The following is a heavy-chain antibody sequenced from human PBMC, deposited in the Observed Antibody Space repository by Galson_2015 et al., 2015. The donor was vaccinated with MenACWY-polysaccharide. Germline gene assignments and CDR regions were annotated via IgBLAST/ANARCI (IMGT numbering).Heavy chain of an antibody. CDR2: ISSSGGTI. V-gene: IGHV3-11*01. J-gene: IGHJ4*02. CDR3: VKEPGSNGDYFDY. D-gene: IGHD2-8*01. CDR1: GFTFSDYY. Sequence: SLRLSCAASGFTFSDYYMSWIRQAPGKGLEWVSYISSSGGTIYYADSVKGRFTISRDNAKNSLYLQMNSLRAEDTAVYYCVKEPGSNGDYFDYWGQGTLVTVSS.